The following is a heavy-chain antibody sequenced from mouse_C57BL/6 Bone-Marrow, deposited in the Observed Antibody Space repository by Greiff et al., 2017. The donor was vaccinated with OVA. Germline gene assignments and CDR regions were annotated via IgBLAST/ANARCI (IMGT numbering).Heavy chain of an antibody. Sequence: QVQLQQSGAELVKPGASVKMSCTASGFTFTSYTMHWVHQRPGQGLEWIGYINPSSGYTYYHQNFKDKATLTADKSSLTAYMHMSSLTSEDAAVEYCARTGSSDEDFDGWGTGTTVTVSS. CDR1: GFTFTSYT. CDR3: ARTGSSDEDFDG. CDR2: INPSSGYT. D-gene: IGHD1-1*01. J-gene: IGHJ1*03. V-gene: IGHV1-4*01.